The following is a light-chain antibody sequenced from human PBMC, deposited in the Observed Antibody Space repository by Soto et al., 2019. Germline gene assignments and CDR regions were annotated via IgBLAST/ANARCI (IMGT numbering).Light chain of an antibody. Sequence: EIVLAQCPGSLSLSPGERATLSCRASQSVPRSYLAWYQQKPGQAPRLLIYGTSSRATGIPDRFSGSGSGTDFTLTISRLEPEDFAVYFCQQYGGFPITFGQGTRLEIK. J-gene: IGKJ5*01. CDR1: QSVPRSY. CDR3: QQYGGFPIT. V-gene: IGKV3-20*01. CDR2: GTS.